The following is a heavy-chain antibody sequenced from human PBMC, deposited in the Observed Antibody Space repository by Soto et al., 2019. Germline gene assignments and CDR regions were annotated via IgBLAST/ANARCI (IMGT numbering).Heavy chain of an antibody. CDR2: IIPIFGTA. CDR1: GVTFGSYA. D-gene: IGHD6-13*01. CDR3: ASSPGYSSSWYIYYYGMDV. J-gene: IGHJ6*02. Sequence: ASVKVSCKASGVTFGSYAISWVRQAPVQGLEWMGGIIPIFGTANYAQKFQGRVTITADKSTSTAYMELSSLRSEDTAVYYCASSPGYSSSWYIYYYGMDVWGQGTTVTVSS. V-gene: IGHV1-69*06.